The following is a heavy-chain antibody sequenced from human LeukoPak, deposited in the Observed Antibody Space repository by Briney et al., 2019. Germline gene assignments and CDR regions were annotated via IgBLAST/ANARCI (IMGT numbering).Heavy chain of an antibody. D-gene: IGHD2-15*01. CDR1: GGSISSYW. CDR2: VYYSGSA. V-gene: IGHV4-59*12. CDR3: ARGGGFYYFDY. Sequence: SETLSLTCTVSGGSISSYWWSWIRQPPGKGLEWIGYVYYSGSAHYNPSLKSRVTISVDTSKSQFSLKMSSVTAADTAVYYCARGGGFYYFDYWGQGTLVTVSS. J-gene: IGHJ4*02.